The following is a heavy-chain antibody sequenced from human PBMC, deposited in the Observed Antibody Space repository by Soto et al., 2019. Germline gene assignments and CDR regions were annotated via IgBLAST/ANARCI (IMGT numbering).Heavy chain of an antibody. Sequence: SEALSLPCIVSGVSIRTSHWSWIRQPAGKGLEWIGRMHTSGSTNYNPSLKSRVSMSVDTSKNHFSLKVSSVTAADTAVYYCARDEYGYGDSYDSWGQGTLVNVSS. CDR3: ARDEYGYGDSYDS. D-gene: IGHD5-12*01. J-gene: IGHJ4*02. CDR2: MHTSGST. V-gene: IGHV4-4*07. CDR1: GVSIRTSH.